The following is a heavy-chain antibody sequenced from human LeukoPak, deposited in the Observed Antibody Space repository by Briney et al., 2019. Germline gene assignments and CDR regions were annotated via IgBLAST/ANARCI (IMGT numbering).Heavy chain of an antibody. CDR3: ASSTTTFSPPPG. V-gene: IGHV1-46*01. Sequence: ASVKVSCKASGYTFTGYYMHWVRQAPGQGLEWMGIINPSGGSTSYAQKFQGRATMTRDTSTSTVYMELSSLRSEDTAVYYCASSTTTFSPPPGWGQGTLVTVSS. D-gene: IGHD1-1*01. CDR1: GYTFTGYY. J-gene: IGHJ4*02. CDR2: INPSGGST.